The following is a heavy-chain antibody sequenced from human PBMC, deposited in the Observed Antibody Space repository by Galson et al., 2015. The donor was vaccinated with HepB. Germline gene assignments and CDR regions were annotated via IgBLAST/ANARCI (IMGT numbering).Heavy chain of an antibody. Sequence: SVKVSCKASGYTFTGYYMHWVRQAPGQGLEWMGWISPNSGGTNYAQKFQGWVTMTRDTSISTAYMELSRLRSDDTAVYYCARAHGGNTRGAFDIWGQGTMVTVSS. V-gene: IGHV1-2*04. CDR1: GYTFTGYY. D-gene: IGHD4-23*01. J-gene: IGHJ3*02. CDR3: ARAHGGNTRGAFDI. CDR2: ISPNSGGT.